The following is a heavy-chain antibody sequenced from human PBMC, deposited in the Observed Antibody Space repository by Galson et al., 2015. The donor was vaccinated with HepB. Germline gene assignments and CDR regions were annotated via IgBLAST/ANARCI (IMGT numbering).Heavy chain of an antibody. Sequence: SLRLSCAASGFIFSDYNMDWVRQAPGKGLEWDGRTRNKVNSYTTEYAASVRGRFTISRDDSKDSLYLQMNSLKTEDTAVYYCVVGSLGSFDIWGQGTMVTVSS. J-gene: IGHJ3*02. CDR3: VVGSLGSFDI. D-gene: IGHD3-16*01. CDR1: GFIFSDYN. V-gene: IGHV3-72*01. CDR2: TRNKVNSYTT.